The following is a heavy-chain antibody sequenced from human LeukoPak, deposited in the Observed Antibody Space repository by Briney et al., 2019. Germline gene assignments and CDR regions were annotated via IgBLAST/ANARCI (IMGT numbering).Heavy chain of an antibody. V-gene: IGHV3-21*01. Sequence: RSGGSLRLSCAASGFTVSSYAMAWVRQAPGKGLEWVSSISSSSSYIYYADSVKGRFTISRDNAKDSLYLQMNSLRAEDTAVYYCARDHYSSLGSYSSSRSMDWFDPWGQGALVTVSS. CDR2: ISSSSSYI. CDR3: ARDHYSSLGSYSSSRSMDWFDP. CDR1: GFTVSSYA. J-gene: IGHJ5*02. D-gene: IGHD6-13*01.